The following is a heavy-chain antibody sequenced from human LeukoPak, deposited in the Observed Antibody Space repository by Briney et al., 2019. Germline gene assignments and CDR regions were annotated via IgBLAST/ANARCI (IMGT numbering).Heavy chain of an antibody. V-gene: IGHV4-39*07. CDR3: ASGIAAAVRNYDAFDI. J-gene: IGHJ3*02. Sequence: PSETLSLTCTVSGDSISSSSHYWGWIRQPPGKGLEWIGSIYYSGSTYYNPSLKSRVTISVDTSKNQFSLKLSSVTAADTAVYYCASGIAAAVRNYDAFDIWGPGTMVTVSS. CDR1: GDSISSSSHY. D-gene: IGHD6-13*01. CDR2: IYYSGST.